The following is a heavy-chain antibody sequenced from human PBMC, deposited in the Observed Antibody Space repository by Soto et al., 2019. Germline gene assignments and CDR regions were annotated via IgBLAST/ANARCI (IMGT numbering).Heavy chain of an antibody. J-gene: IGHJ6*03. CDR1: GFTVSSNY. Sequence: EVQLVESGGGLVQPGGSLRLSCAASGFTVSSNYMSWVRQAPGKGPEWVSVIYSGGSTYYADSVKGRFTISRHNSKNTLYLQMNSLRAEDTAVYYCARAEPYDFWSGHTPGDYYYMDVWGKGTTVTVSS. CDR2: IYSGGST. CDR3: ARAEPYDFWSGHTPGDYYYMDV. D-gene: IGHD3-3*01. V-gene: IGHV3-53*04.